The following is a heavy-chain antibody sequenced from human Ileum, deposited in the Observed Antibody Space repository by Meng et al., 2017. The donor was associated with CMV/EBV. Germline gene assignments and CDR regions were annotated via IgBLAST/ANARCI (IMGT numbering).Heavy chain of an antibody. CDR1: GFTFSSYS. J-gene: IGHJ4*02. Sequence: GESLKISCAASGFTFSSYSLNWVRHAPGKGLEWISYISSSSTTIYYADSVKGRFTISRDNAKNSLYLQMNSLRAEDTAVYYCAREYSSSSGRSFDHWGQGTLVTVSS. CDR3: AREYSSSSGRSFDH. D-gene: IGHD6-6*01. CDR2: ISSSSTTI. V-gene: IGHV3-48*04.